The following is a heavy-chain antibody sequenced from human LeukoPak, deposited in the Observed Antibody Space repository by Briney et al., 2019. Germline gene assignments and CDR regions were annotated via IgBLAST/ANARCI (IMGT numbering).Heavy chain of an antibody. CDR2: IRYDGSNK. J-gene: IGHJ1*01. CDR3: ARSTRRDTEVALAEYFQH. Sequence: GGSPRLSCAASGFTFSSYGMHWVRQAPGKGLEWVAFIRYDGSNKCYADSVKGRFTISRDNAQNSLSLQMNSLRAEDTAVYYCARSTRRDTEVALAEYFQHWGQGTLVTVSS. V-gene: IGHV3-30*02. D-gene: IGHD5-18*01. CDR1: GFTFSSYG.